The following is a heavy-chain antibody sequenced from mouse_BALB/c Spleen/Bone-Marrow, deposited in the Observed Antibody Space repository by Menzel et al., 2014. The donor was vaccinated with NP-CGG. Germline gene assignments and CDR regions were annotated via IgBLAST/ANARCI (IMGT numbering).Heavy chain of an antibody. V-gene: IGHV1S22*01. CDR3: TRLGAPYAKDY. J-gene: IGHJ4*01. CDR1: GYTFTSYW. Sequence: KQSGAELVRPGASVKLSCKASGYTFTSYWMHWVKQRPGQGLEWIGNIYPGSGSTNYDEKFKSKATLTVDTSSSTAYMQLSSLTSEDSAVYYCTRLGAPYAKDYWGQGTSVTVSS. CDR2: IYPGSGST.